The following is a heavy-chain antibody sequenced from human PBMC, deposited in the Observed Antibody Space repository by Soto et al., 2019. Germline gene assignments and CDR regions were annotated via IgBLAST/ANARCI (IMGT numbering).Heavy chain of an antibody. CDR1: GYRFTSYW. CDR3: ARFSAQWKLAEGHQQFDY. D-gene: IGHD1-1*01. CDR2: IYPGDSDT. Sequence: XDSLKVSRQCSGYRFTSYWIGLVLQMPGKGLEWMGIIYPGDSDTRYSPSFQGQVTISADKSISTAYLQWSSLKASDTAMYYCARFSAQWKLAEGHQQFDYSRQGTLVTVSS. J-gene: IGHJ4*02. V-gene: IGHV5-51*01.